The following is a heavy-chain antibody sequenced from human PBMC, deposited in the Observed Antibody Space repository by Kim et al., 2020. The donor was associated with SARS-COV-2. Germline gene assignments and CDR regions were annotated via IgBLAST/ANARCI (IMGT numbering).Heavy chain of an antibody. CDR2: IIPIFGTA. V-gene: IGHV1-69*13. CDR3: ARDVRVGATKVNWFDP. D-gene: IGHD1-26*01. J-gene: IGHJ5*02. Sequence: SVTVSCQASGGTFSSYAISWVRQAPGQGLEWMGGIIPIFGTANYAQKFQGRVTITADESTSTAYMELSSLRSEDTAVYYCARDVRVGATKVNWFDPWGQGTLVTVSS. CDR1: GGTFSSYA.